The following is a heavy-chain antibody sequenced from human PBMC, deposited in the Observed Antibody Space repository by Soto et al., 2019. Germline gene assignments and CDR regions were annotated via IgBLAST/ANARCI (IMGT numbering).Heavy chain of an antibody. CDR3: AVFRSSWFGEGRFDS. Sequence: SVKGSCKTSGGTKSGYAGSWGRPAPRQGLEWMGGIIPIFGTANYAQKFQGRVTITADESTSKAYLQWNSLEASDTAIYYCAVFRSSWFGEGRFDSWGPGTLVTGPS. CDR1: GGTKSGYA. D-gene: IGHD6-13*01. V-gene: IGHV1-69*13. J-gene: IGHJ5*01. CDR2: IIPIFGTA.